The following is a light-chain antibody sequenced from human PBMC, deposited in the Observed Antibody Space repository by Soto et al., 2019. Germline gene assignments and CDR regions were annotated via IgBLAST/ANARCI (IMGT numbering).Light chain of an antibody. CDR3: QQYNNWPPMYT. V-gene: IGKV3-15*01. CDR1: QSVSSN. Sequence: EIVMTQSPATLSVSPGERATLSCRASQSVSSNLAWYQQKPGQAPRLLIYGASTRATGIPARFSGSGSGTEFTLNISSLQSEDFAVYYCQQYNNWPPMYTLGQGTKLEIK. J-gene: IGKJ2*01. CDR2: GAS.